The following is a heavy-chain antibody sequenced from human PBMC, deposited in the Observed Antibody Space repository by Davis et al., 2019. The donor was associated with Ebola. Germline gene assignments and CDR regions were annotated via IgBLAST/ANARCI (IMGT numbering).Heavy chain of an antibody. CDR3: VKEGNGDGYNIAHFDY. Sequence: GESLKISCSASGFTFSSYAMHWVRQAPGKGLEYVSAISSNGGSTYYADSVKGRFTISRDNSKNTLYLQMSSLRAEDTAVYYCVKEGNGDGYNIAHFDYWGQGTLVTVSS. J-gene: IGHJ4*02. V-gene: IGHV3-64D*08. CDR2: ISSNGGST. CDR1: GFTFSSYA. D-gene: IGHD5-24*01.